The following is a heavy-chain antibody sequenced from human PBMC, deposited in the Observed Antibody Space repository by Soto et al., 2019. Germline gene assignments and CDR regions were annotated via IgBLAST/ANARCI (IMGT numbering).Heavy chain of an antibody. J-gene: IGHJ3*02. Sequence: SVKVSCKASGGTFSSYTISWVRQAPGQGLEWMGRIIPILGITNYAQKLQGRVTMTTDTSTSTAYMELRSLRSDDTAVYYCASLRLRSTDAFDIWGQGTMVNVS. CDR3: ASLRLRSTDAFDI. CDR2: IIPILGIT. D-gene: IGHD4-17*01. V-gene: IGHV1-69*02. CDR1: GGTFSSYT.